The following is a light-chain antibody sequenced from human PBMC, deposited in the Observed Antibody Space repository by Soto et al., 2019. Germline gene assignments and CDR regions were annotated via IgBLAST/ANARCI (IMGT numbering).Light chain of an antibody. V-gene: IGKV3-20*01. CDR2: DAS. CDR1: QSVSSSY. J-gene: IGKJ1*01. Sequence: EIVLTQSPGTLSLSPGERATLACRASQSVSSSYLGWYQQKPGQAPRLLIYDASSRATGIPDRFSGSESGTDVTLTISRLEPEDFAVYYCQQYGSSPWTFGQGTKVEVK. CDR3: QQYGSSPWT.